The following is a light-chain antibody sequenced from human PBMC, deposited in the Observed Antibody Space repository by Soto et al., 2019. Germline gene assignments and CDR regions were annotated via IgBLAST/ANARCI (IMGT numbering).Light chain of an antibody. CDR1: SSDVGGYNY. CDR2: DVS. CDR3: CSYAGSYTYV. V-gene: IGLV2-11*01. J-gene: IGLJ1*01. Sequence: QSALTQPRSVSGSPGQSVTISCTGTSSDVGGYNYVSWYQQHPGKAPKRMIYDVSKRPSGVPDRFSGSKSGNTASLTISGLQAEDEDDYYCCSYAGSYTYVLGTGTKVTVL.